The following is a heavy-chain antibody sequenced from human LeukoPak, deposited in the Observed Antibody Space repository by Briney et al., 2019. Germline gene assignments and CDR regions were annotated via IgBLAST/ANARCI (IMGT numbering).Heavy chain of an antibody. V-gene: IGHV3-23*01. CDR1: GFTFSSYA. CDR3: AKAGHSSSWAWADY. Sequence: PGGSLRLSCAASGFTFSSYAMSWVRQAPGKGLVWVSVISGSDDSTYYADSVKGRFTISRDNSKNTLFLQMNSLRAEDTALYYCAKAGHSSSWAWADYWGQGTLVTV. CDR2: ISGSDDST. J-gene: IGHJ4*02. D-gene: IGHD6-13*01.